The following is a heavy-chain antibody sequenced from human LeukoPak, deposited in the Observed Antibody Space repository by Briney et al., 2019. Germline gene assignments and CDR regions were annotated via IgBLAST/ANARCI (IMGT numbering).Heavy chain of an antibody. D-gene: IGHD6-13*01. V-gene: IGHV3-53*01. CDR3: AKGSSPLGHFDY. J-gene: IGHJ4*02. CDR1: GFTVNNNY. CDR2: IYSGDIT. Sequence: PGGSLRLSCAASGFTVNNNYMSWVRQAPGKGLEWVSVIYSGDITYYADSVKGRFTISRDNSKNTLYLQMNSLRAEDTAVYYCAKGSSPLGHFDYWGQGTLVTVSS.